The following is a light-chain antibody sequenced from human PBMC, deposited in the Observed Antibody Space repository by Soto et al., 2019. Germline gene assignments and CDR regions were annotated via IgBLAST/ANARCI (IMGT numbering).Light chain of an antibody. J-gene: IGKJ5*01. CDR1: QSVSTF. CDR3: QQRNNWPPIT. Sequence: EIVLTQSPATLSFSPGERATLAGRASQSVSTFLAWYQQKPGQAPRLLIYDASNRATGIPARFSGSGSGTDFTLSISSLEPEDFAIYYCQQRNNWPPITFGQGTRLEI. CDR2: DAS. V-gene: IGKV3-11*01.